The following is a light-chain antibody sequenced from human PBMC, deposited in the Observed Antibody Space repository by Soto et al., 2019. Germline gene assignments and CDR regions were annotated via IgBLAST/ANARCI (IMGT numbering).Light chain of an antibody. V-gene: IGKV3-15*01. J-gene: IGKJ2*01. CDR1: QSVSSN. Sequence: IVMTQSPATLSVSPGERATLSCRVSQSVSSNLAWYQHKPGQAPRLLFYGASTRAAGIPARFSGGGSGTDFTLTISGLQSEDFAVYYCQQSNKWPYTFGQGTKLEIK. CDR2: GAS. CDR3: QQSNKWPYT.